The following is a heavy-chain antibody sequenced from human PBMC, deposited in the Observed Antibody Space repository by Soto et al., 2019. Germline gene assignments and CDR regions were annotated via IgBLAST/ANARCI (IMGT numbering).Heavy chain of an antibody. J-gene: IGHJ6*03. CDR2: IYYSGST. Sequence: SQTLSLTCPVAGFYLSRYCVSLLRPPPGKGLEWIGYIYYSGSTNYNPSLKSRVTISVDTSKNQFSLKLSSVTAADTAVYYCATAKAAIPYYYYMDVWGKGTTVTVSS. CDR1: GFYLSRYC. CDR3: ATAKAAIPYYYYMDV. D-gene: IGHD2-2*02. V-gene: IGHV4-59*12.